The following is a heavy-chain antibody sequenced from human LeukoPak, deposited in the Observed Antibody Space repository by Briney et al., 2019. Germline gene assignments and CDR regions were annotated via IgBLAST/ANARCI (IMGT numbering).Heavy chain of an antibody. CDR3: ARGWGSSGSGSNRGKEFDY. V-gene: IGHV1-2*04. CDR1: GYTFTGYY. J-gene: IGHJ4*02. CDR2: INPNSGGT. Sequence: ASVKVSCKASGYTFTGYYMHWVRQAPGQGLEWMGWINPNSGGTNYAQKFQGWVTMTRDTSISTAYMELSRLRSDDTAVYSCARGWGSSGSGSNRGKEFDYWGQGTLVTVSS. D-gene: IGHD3-10*01.